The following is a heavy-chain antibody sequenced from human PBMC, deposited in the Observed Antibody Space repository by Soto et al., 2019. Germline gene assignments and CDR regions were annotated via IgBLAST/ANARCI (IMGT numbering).Heavy chain of an antibody. V-gene: IGHV3-23*01. D-gene: IGHD2-2*01. CDR1: RFTFSSYA. Sequence: GGSLSLSCAAPRFTFSSYAMTWVRQAPGKGLEWVSAISGSGSSTYYADSVKGRFTISRDTSKNTLFLQMYSLRAEDTAVYYCARYIPGVRYYGMDVWGQGTTVTVSS. CDR3: ARYIPGVRYYGMDV. CDR2: ISGSGSST. J-gene: IGHJ6*02.